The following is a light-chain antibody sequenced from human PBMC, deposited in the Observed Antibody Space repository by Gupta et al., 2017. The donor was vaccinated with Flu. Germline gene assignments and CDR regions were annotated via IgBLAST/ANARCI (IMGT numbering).Light chain of an antibody. V-gene: IGKV3-11*01. CDR2: DAS. J-gene: IGKJ4*01. CDR3: QQRSNWPPEGT. CDR1: QSVSTY. Sequence: EIVLTQSPATLSLSPGERATLSCRASQSVSTYLAWYQQKPGQAPRLLIYDASNRATGVPARFSGSGSGTDFTLTISSLEPEDFAVYYCQQRSNWPPEGTFGGGTNVVIK.